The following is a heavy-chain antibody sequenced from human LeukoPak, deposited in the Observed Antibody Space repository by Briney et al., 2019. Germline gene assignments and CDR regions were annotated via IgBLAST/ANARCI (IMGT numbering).Heavy chain of an antibody. V-gene: IGHV4-39*07. D-gene: IGHD1-1*01. CDR3: AREGLERLTPFDI. CDR1: GGSISSSYYY. CDR2: IYYSGST. J-gene: IGHJ3*02. Sequence: SETLSLTCTVSGGSISSSYYYWGWIRQPPGKGLEWIGSIYYSGSTYYNPSLKSRVTISVDTSKNQFSLKLSSVTAADTAVYYCAREGLERLTPFDIWGQGTMVTVSS.